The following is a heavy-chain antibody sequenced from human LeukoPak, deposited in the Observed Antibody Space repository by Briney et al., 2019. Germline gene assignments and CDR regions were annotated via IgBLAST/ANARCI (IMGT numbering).Heavy chain of an antibody. J-gene: IGHJ5*02. V-gene: IGHV4-4*02. CDR1: GGSISNSNW. CDR3: ARQELRVRYFDWLLYNWFDP. D-gene: IGHD3-9*01. CDR2: IFYSGST. Sequence: SGTLSLTCAVSGGSISNSNWWSWVRQPPGKGLEWIGEIFYSGSTNYNPSLKSRVTLSLDKSKNQFSLKLSFVTAADTAVYYCARQELRVRYFDWLLYNWFDPWGQGTLVTVSS.